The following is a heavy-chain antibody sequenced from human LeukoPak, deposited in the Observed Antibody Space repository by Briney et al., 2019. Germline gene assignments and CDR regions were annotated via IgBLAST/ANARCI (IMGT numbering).Heavy chain of an antibody. CDR3: ANYYYDTSGYKN. D-gene: IGHD3-22*01. Sequence: GGSLRLSCAASGFTFSSYAMSWVRQAPGKGLEWVSDISGSGGSTYYADSVKGRFTISRDNSKNTLYLQMNSLRAEDTAVYYCANYYYDTSGYKNWGQGTLVTVSS. CDR2: ISGSGGST. CDR1: GFTFSSYA. V-gene: IGHV3-23*01. J-gene: IGHJ4*02.